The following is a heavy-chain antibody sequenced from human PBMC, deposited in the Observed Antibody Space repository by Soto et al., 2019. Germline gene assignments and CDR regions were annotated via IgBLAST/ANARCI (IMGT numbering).Heavy chain of an antibody. D-gene: IGHD2-2*02. CDR2: IGVYNGKT. CDR1: GYTFTKYA. V-gene: IGHV1-18*04. Sequence: QAQLVQSGGEVKKPGASVRVSCKASGYTFTKYAITWVRQAPGQGLEWMGWIGVYNGKTNYARKLQGRVIMTADTSASTAYMELRSLRSDDTAVYYCSRARYCTSPSCYNHYYYGMDIWGQGTTVSVSS. CDR3: SRARYCTSPSCYNHYYYGMDI. J-gene: IGHJ6*02.